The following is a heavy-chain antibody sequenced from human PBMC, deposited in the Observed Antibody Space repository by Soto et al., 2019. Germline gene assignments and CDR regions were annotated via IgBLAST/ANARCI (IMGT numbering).Heavy chain of an antibody. CDR3: VREARFLEWLSLNWFDP. CDR1: RFTFSRYW. Sequence: GGSLRLSCAASRFTFSRYWMNWVRQAPGKGLVWVARVDSGGSGTSYADSVEGRFTISRDNAKKTVFFQMNRLRAEDKALYYRVREARFLEWLSLNWFDPWG. D-gene: IGHD3-3*01. CDR2: VDSGGSGT. J-gene: IGHJ5*02. V-gene: IGHV3-74*01.